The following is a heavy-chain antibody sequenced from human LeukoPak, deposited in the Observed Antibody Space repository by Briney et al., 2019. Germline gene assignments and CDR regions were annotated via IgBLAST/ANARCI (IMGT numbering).Heavy chain of an antibody. J-gene: IGHJ4*02. CDR1: GYSISSGYY. CDR2: IYHSGST. Sequence: SETLSLTCTVSGYSISSGYYWGWIRQPPGKGLEWIGSIYHSGSTYYNPSLKSRVTISVDTSKNQFSLKLSSATAADTAVYYCARIPDYGGNSGEVGYWGQGTLVTVSS. D-gene: IGHD4-23*01. CDR3: ARIPDYGGNSGEVGY. V-gene: IGHV4-38-2*02.